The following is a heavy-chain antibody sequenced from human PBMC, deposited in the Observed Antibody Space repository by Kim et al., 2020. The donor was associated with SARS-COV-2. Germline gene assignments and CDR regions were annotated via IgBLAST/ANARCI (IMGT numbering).Heavy chain of an antibody. CDR1: GYNFPSYW. CDR2: IYLGDSDT. CDR3: ARSAGPCDYYFDY. Sequence: GESLKISCKGSGYNFPSYWIGWVRQMPGKGLEWMGIIYLGDSDTRYSPSFRGQVTISADKSTTTAYLQWSSLKASDTAMYYCARSAGPCDYYFDYWGQGTLVTVSS. J-gene: IGHJ4*02. D-gene: IGHD3-3*01. V-gene: IGHV5-51*01.